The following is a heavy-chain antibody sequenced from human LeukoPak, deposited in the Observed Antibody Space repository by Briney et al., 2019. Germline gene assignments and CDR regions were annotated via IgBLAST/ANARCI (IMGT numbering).Heavy chain of an antibody. D-gene: IGHD2-15*01. Sequence: PGGSLRLSCAASGFTFSIYGIHWVRQAPGKGLEWVAAISYDGNNKHYADSVTGRFTISRDNSKNTLYLQMNSLSPEDTAVYYCAKDPSTSLYYYYGMDVWGKGTTVTVSS. CDR3: AKDPSTSLYYYYGMDV. V-gene: IGHV3-30*18. CDR2: ISYDGNNK. CDR1: GFTFSIYG. J-gene: IGHJ6*04.